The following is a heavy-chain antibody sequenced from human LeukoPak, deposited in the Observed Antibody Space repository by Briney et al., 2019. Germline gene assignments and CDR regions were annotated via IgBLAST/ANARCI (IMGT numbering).Heavy chain of an antibody. CDR1: GFTFSTYG. D-gene: IGHD1-26*01. J-gene: IGHJ5*01. CDR3: VRCFDSGNYGNWFDS. V-gene: IGHV3-33*01. CDR2: LWSDGGNK. Sequence: PGGSLRLSCAASGFTFSTYGMHWVRQSPGKGLEWVAYLWSDGGNKNYGDSVKGRFTISRDNSKNTLYLHMNSLTAEDTAVYYCVRCFDSGNYGNWFDSWGQGTLVIVSS.